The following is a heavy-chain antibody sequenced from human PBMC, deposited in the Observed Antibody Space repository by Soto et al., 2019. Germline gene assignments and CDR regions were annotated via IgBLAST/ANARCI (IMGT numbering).Heavy chain of an antibody. J-gene: IGHJ4*02. CDR3: ARALGGEPFDY. V-gene: IGHV4-61*05. CDR1: GGSITGGFISTTIYY. CDR2: IYNSEST. D-gene: IGHD7-27*01. Sequence: PSETLSLTCTASGGSITGGFISTTIYYWGWMRQPPGKGLEWIGYIYNSESTNYNPSLKSRVTISVDAYRSQFSLRLTSVTAADTAVYYCARALGGEPFDYWGQGTLVTVSS.